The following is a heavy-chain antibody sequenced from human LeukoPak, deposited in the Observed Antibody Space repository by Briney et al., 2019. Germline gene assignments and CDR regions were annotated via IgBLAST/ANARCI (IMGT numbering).Heavy chain of an antibody. D-gene: IGHD3-10*01. Sequence: SETLSLTCAVYGGSFSGHYWSWIRQSPEKGLEWIGESLQTGNTNYNPSLERRATISVDTSMNQFSLNLTSVTAADTAVYYCARGRRYYYGSGSLDYWGQGTLVTVSS. CDR1: GGSFSGHY. V-gene: IGHV4-34*01. CDR3: ARGRRYYYGSGSLDY. J-gene: IGHJ4*02. CDR2: SLQTGNT.